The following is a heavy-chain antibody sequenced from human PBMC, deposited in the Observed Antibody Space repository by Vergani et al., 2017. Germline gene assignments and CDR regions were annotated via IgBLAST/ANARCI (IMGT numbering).Heavy chain of an antibody. J-gene: IGHJ4*01. CDR2: IQKDGIDK. Sequence: QVQLVESGGGVVQPGESLRLSCAASGFPFSTYCMHWVRQAPGKGLEWVAFIQKDGIDKFYADSVRGRFTISRDISKNTLYLEMNSLSVEDTALYHCVKAHPVFEEWGRGTLGSVS. CDR1: GFPFSTYC. CDR3: VKAHPVFEE. V-gene: IGHV3-30*02.